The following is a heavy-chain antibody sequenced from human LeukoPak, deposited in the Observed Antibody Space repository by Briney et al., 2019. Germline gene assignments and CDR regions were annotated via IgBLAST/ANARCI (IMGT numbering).Heavy chain of an antibody. J-gene: IGHJ4*02. D-gene: IGHD3-9*01. CDR1: GDSISSSSYY. Sequence: PSETLSLTRTVSGDSISSSSYYWGWIRQPPGKGLEWIGTIYYTGSTYYNPSLKSRVTISVDTSKNQFSLRLSSVTAADTAVYYCASRYYWGQGTLVTVSS. V-gene: IGHV4-39*01. CDR3: ASRYY. CDR2: IYYTGST.